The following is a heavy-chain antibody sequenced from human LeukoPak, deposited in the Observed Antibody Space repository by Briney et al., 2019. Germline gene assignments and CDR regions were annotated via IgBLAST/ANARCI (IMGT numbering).Heavy chain of an antibody. CDR2: IYHSGST. D-gene: IGHD3-22*01. CDR1: GYSISSGYY. J-gene: IGHJ5*02. V-gene: IGHV4-38-2*02. CDR3: ARDVVVAATAEYYYDSSGYYYEVWFDP. Sequence: SETLSLTCAVSGYSISSGYYWGWIRQPPGKGLEWNGSIYHSGSTYYNPSLKSRVTISVDTSKNQFSLKLSSVTAADTAVYYCARDVVVAATAEYYYDSSGYYYEVWFDPWGQGTLVTVSS.